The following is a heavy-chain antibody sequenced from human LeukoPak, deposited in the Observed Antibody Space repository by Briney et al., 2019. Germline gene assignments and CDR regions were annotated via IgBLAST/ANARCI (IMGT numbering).Heavy chain of an antibody. D-gene: IGHD2-8*01. Sequence: PGGSLRLSCVASGFTFSTFEFNWVRQAPGKGLEWVSYISRSGSTIYFADSVKGRFTISRDNAKNSLYLQMNTLRAEDTAVYYCARDPGRNGHFDYWGQGTLVTVSS. CDR2: ISRSGSTI. CDR1: GFTFSTFE. J-gene: IGHJ4*02. CDR3: ARDPGRNGHFDY. V-gene: IGHV3-48*03.